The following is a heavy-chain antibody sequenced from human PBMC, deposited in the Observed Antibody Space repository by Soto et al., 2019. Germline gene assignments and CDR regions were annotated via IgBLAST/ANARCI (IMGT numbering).Heavy chain of an antibody. D-gene: IGHD3-3*01. J-gene: IGHJ6*02. CDR1: GFTFNRDW. CDR2: IKQDGSEN. CDR3: AKVESYDFWVGYDYYDYSHSGKDV. Sequence: GGTLRLSCVASGFTFNRDWMSWVRQAPGKGLEWVANIKQDGSENNYVDSVKGRFTISRDNAKNSLYLQMNSLRAEDTAVYYCAKVESYDFWVGYDYYDYSHSGKDVWAQGTTVTDSS. V-gene: IGHV3-7*01.